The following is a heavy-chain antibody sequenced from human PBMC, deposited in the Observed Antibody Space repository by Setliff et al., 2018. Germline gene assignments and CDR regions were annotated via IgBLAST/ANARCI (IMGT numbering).Heavy chain of an antibody. V-gene: IGHV1-69*13. CDR2: IIAVFGTA. J-gene: IGHJ6*03. D-gene: IGHD6-19*01. CDR3: ARGNGGRAVAGPGVSYYYYYMDV. Sequence: GASVKVSCKASGGTFRTDGFSWVRQAPGQGLEWMGRIIAVFGTAKYAQKFQGRVTISADESTRTVYMELSSLRFEDTAVYYCARGNGGRAVAGPGVSYYYYYMDVWGKGTTVTSP. CDR1: GGTFRTDG.